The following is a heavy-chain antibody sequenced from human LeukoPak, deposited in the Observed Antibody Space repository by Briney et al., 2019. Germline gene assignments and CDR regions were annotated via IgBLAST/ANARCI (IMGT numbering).Heavy chain of an antibody. V-gene: IGHV3-23*01. CDR1: GFTFSTYA. J-gene: IGHJ4*02. CDR2: ISATDRRT. CDR3: AKDLAYSFDS. Sequence: NPGGSLRLSCAASGFTFSTYAVSWVRQAPGKGPEWVAAISATDRRTYYADSVKGRFTISRDNWSMLYLQMNSLRAEDTAVYYCAKDLAYSFDSWGQGTLVTVSS.